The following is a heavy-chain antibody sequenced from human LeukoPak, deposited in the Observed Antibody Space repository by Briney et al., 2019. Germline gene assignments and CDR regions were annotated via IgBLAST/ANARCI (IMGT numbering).Heavy chain of an antibody. V-gene: IGHV3-21*01. D-gene: IGHD3-10*01. Sequence: GGSLRLSCAASGFTFSTYSMNWVRQAPGRGLEWVSSISSSSGYIYYADSVKGRFTISRDNAKNSLYLQMSSLRAEDTAVYYCARDIRAMVRGVMRGGFDYWGQGTLVTVSS. J-gene: IGHJ4*02. CDR3: ARDIRAMVRGVMRGGFDY. CDR2: ISSSSGYI. CDR1: GFTFSTYS.